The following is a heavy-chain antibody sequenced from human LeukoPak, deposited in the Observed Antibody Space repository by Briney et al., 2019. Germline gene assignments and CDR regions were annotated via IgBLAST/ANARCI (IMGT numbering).Heavy chain of an antibody. CDR1: GFTFHQYA. CDR3: ARGAYGSGSYYIFDY. V-gene: IGHV3-9*01. Sequence: PGGSLRLSCAASGFTFHQYAIHWVRQVPGKGLEWVSGISWNSASIGYADSVKGRFTISRDNAKNSVHLQMNSLRAEDTAVYYCARGAYGSGSYYIFDYWGQGTLVTVSS. CDR2: ISWNSASI. D-gene: IGHD3-10*01. J-gene: IGHJ4*02.